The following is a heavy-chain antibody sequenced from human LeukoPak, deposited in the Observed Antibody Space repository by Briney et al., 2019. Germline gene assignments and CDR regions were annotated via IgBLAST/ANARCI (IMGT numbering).Heavy chain of an antibody. D-gene: IGHD5-12*01. CDR1: GFTFSSYS. V-gene: IGHV3-21*01. CDR2: ISSSSSYI. Sequence: GGSLRLSCAASGFTFSSYSMNWVRQAPGKGLEWVSSISSSSSYIYYADSVKGRFAISRDNAKNSLYLQMNSLRAEDTAVYYCAREGERRGYSGYIDYWGQGTLVTVSS. J-gene: IGHJ4*02. CDR3: AREGERRGYSGYIDY.